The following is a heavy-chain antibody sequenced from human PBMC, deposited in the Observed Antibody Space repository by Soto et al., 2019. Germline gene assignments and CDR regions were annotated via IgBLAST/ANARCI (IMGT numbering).Heavy chain of an antibody. D-gene: IGHD3-10*01. CDR3: ARLWSSNEGSS. CDR1: GGSFRGYY. CDR2: INHSGGT. V-gene: IGHV4-34*01. J-gene: IGHJ4*02. Sequence: SETLSLTCSVHGGSFRGYYWSWIRQPPGKGLEWIGEINHSGGTNYNPSLKSRVSISVDASKNQFSLQLTSVTAADTAVYYCARLWSSNEGSSWGQGTLVTVSS.